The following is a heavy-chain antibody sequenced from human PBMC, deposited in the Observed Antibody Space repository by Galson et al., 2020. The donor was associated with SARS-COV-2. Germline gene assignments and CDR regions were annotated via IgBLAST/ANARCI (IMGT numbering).Heavy chain of an antibody. Sequence: QTPSLSRAISGDTVSSNSAACNSIRQSPSRGRGWLGRTYYRFKGHNDYAASGKSRTTTNPDTSKNQFTLQLNSVTPEDTAVYHCARALLTGTNILYYSGMDVWGQGTAGTVAS. V-gene: IGHV6-1*01. CDR1: GDTVSSNSAA. CDR2: TYYRFKGHN. D-gene: IGHD1-7*01. CDR3: ARALLTGTNILYYSGMDV. J-gene: IGHJ6*02.